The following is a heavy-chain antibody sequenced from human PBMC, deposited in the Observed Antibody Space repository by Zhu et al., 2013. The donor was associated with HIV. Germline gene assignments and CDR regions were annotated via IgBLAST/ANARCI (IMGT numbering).Heavy chain of an antibody. Sequence: QVQLVQSGAEVKKPGSSVKVSCKASGGTFSSYAISWVRQAPGQGLEWMGWMNPNSGNTGYAQKFQGRVTMTRNTSISTAYMELSSLRSEDTAVYYCARDTYSGSYNYWGQGTLVTVSS. CDR3: ARDTYSGSYNY. CDR1: GGTFSSYA. J-gene: IGHJ4*02. CDR2: MNPNSGNT. V-gene: IGHV1-8*02. D-gene: IGHD1-26*01.